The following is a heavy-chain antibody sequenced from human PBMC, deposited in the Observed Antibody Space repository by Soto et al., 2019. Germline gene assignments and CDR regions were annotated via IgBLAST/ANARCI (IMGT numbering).Heavy chain of an antibody. CDR1: GGSFSGYY. J-gene: IGHJ4*02. CDR3: ARAAPRYCSGGSCYSGSDY. V-gene: IGHV4-34*01. D-gene: IGHD2-15*01. Sequence: SETLSLTCAVYGGSFSGYYWSWIRQPPGKGLEWIGEINHSGSTNYNPSLKSRVTISVDTSKNQFSLKLSSVTAADTAVYYCARAAPRYCSGGSCYSGSDYWAQGTLVTVS. CDR2: INHSGST.